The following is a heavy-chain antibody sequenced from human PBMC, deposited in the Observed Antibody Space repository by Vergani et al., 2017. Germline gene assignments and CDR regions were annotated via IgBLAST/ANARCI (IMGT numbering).Heavy chain of an antibody. CDR3: ARVDTQVPATSHFYYMDV. J-gene: IGHJ6*03. CDR2: IFYSGTT. Sequence: QVQLQESGPGVVKPSQTLSLTCAVSGGSISSGDHCWTWIRQRPGKGLEWIVYIFYSGTTYDNPSLRSRLTISVDTYQNQFSLKLRSVTAADTAVYYCARVDTQVPATSHFYYMDVWGKGTTVVVSS. V-gene: IGHV4-31*11. D-gene: IGHD6-25*01. CDR1: GGSISSGDHC.